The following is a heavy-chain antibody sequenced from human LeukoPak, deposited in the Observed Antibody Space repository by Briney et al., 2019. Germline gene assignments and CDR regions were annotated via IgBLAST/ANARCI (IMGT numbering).Heavy chain of an antibody. CDR3: ARACMGPYGMDV. CDR1: GGSISSSSYY. Sequence: TPSETLSLTCTVSGGSISSSSYYWGWIRQPPGKGLEWIGSIYYSGSTYYNPSLKSRVTISVDTSKNQFSLKLSSVTAADTAVYYCARACMGPYGMDVWGQGTTVTVSS. V-gene: IGHV4-39*01. J-gene: IGHJ6*02. D-gene: IGHD2-8*01. CDR2: IYYSGST.